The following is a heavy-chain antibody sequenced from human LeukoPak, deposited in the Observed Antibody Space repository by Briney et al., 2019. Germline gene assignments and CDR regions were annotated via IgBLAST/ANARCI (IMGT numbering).Heavy chain of an antibody. CDR3: AGISGAWTYDY. Sequence: PGGSLRLSCAASGFTFSSYGMHWVRQAPGKGLEWVAVIWSAGSTPFYTDSVKGRFTVSRDNSKNTLYLQMNSLRAEDTAVYYCAGISGAWTYDYWGQRTLVAVSS. CDR1: GFTFSSYG. CDR2: IWSAGSTP. J-gene: IGHJ4*02. D-gene: IGHD1-7*01. V-gene: IGHV3-33*01.